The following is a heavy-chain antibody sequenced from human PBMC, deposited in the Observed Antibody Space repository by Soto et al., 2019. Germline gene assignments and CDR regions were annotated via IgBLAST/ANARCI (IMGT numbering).Heavy chain of an antibody. J-gene: IGHJ6*02. CDR3: ARIHSITWGSYFYGMDV. V-gene: IGHV2-26*01. CDR2: IFSNDEK. Sequence: QVTLKESGPVLVKPSETLTLTCSVSGFSLSDTTMGVSWIRQPPRKALEWLAHIFSNDEKFYSTSLKTRLTISKDTSRSQVVLTMTNMDPVDTATYYCARIHSITWGSYFYGMDVWGQGTTVTVSS. D-gene: IGHD3-16*01. CDR1: GFSLSDTTMG.